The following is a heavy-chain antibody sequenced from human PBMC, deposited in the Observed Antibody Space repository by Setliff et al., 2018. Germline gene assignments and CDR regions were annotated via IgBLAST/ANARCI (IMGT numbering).Heavy chain of an antibody. V-gene: IGHV1-18*01. Sequence: AASVKVSCKASGYTFSSYAISWVRQAPGQGLEWLGWISVYSGNTDYAQNFQGRVTMTADTSTSTAYMELRSLTSDDTAVYYCARRPRAVYGSGRRNWFLDYWGQGTPVTVSS. CDR3: ARRPRAVYGSGRRNWFLDY. J-gene: IGHJ4*02. D-gene: IGHD3-10*01. CDR1: GYTFSSYA. CDR2: ISVYSGNT.